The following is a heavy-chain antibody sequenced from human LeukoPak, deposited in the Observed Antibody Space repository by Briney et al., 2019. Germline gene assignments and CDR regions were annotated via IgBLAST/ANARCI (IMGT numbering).Heavy chain of an antibody. D-gene: IGHD3-3*01. J-gene: IGHJ4*02. CDR1: GFTFSSYA. V-gene: IGHV3-23*01. CDR2: ISGSGGST. CDR3: AKDGFRDFWSGYSQSGYYFDY. Sequence: GGSLRLSCAASGFTFSSYAMSWVRQAPGKGLEWVSGISGSGGSTYYADSVKGRFTISRDNSKNTLCLQMNSLRAEDTAVYYCAKDGFRDFWSGYSQSGYYFDYWGQGTLVTVSS.